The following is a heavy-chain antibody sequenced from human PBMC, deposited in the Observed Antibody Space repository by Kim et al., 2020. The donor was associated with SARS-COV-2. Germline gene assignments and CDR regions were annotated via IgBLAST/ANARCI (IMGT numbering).Heavy chain of an antibody. V-gene: IGHV1-2*02. CDR1: GYTFTCYY. CDR2: INPNSGGT. CDR3: ASQLRITMIVVVHYAFDI. Sequence: ASVKVSCKASGYTFTCYYMHWVRQAPGQGFEWMGWINPNSGGTNYAQKFQGRVTMTRDTSISTAYMELSRLRSDDTAVYYCASQLRITMIVVVHYAFDIWGPGTMVTVSS. D-gene: IGHD3-22*01. J-gene: IGHJ3*02.